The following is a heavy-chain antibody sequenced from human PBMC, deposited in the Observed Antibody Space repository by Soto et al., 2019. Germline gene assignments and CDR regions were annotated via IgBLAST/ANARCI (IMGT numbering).Heavy chain of an antibody. J-gene: IGHJ6*02. D-gene: IGHD3-16*01. CDR1: GFTFSSYW. V-gene: IGHV3-7*03. CDR3: ARSWGPGLGDYGMDV. Sequence: GGSLRLSCAASGFTFSSYWMSWVRQAPGKGLEWVANIKQDGSEKYYVDSVKGRFTISRDNAKNSLYLQMNSLRAEDTAVYYCARSWGPGLGDYGMDVWGQGTTVTVSS. CDR2: IKQDGSEK.